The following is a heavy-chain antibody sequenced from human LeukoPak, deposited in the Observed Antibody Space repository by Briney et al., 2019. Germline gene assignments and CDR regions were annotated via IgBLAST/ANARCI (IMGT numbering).Heavy chain of an antibody. D-gene: IGHD3-22*01. Sequence: GGSLRLSCAASGFTFSNYAMNWVRQAPGKGLEWVSAISGSGGSTYYADSVKGRFTISRDNSKNTLYLQMNSLRAEDTAVYYCAKDKNSRDSSGYGEFDYWGQGTLVTVSS. V-gene: IGHV3-23*01. CDR2: ISGSGGST. CDR1: GFTFSNYA. CDR3: AKDKNSRDSSGYGEFDY. J-gene: IGHJ4*02.